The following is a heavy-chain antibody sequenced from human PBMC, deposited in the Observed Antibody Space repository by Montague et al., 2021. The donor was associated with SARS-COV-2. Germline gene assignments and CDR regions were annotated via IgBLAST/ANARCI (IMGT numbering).Heavy chain of an antibody. CDR3: ARVGVGTMVRGVIPAYYYYGMDV. J-gene: IGHJ6*02. CDR1: GGSLSSGSYY. V-gene: IGHV4-61*02. Sequence: TLSLTCTVSGGSLSSGSYYWSWTRQPAGKGLEWIGRIYTSGSTNYNPSLKSRVTISVDTSKNQFSLRLSSVTAADTAVYYCARVGVGTMVRGVIPAYYYYGMDVWGQGTTVTVSS. D-gene: IGHD3-10*01. CDR2: IYTSGST.